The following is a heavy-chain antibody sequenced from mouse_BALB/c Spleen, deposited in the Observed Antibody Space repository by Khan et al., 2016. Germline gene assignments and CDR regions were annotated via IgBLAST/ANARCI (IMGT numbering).Heavy chain of an antibody. J-gene: IGHJ4*01. CDR2: ISYSGST. V-gene: IGHV3-2*02. Sequence: VQLQQSGPGLVKPSQSLSLTCTVTGYSITSDYAWNWIRQFPGNKLEWMGYISYSGSTSYNPSLKSRISITRDTSKNQFFLQLNSVTTEDTATYYCARERERTMAMDYWGQGTSVTVSS. D-gene: IGHD1-1*02. CDR3: ARERERTMAMDY. CDR1: GYSITSDYA.